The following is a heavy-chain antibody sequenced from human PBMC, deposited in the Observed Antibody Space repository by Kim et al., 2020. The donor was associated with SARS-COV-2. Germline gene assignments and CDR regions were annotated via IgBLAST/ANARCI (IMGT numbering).Heavy chain of an antibody. CDR3: ARVRAGSSAAFDI. D-gene: IGHD6-19*01. V-gene: IGHV1-2*02. J-gene: IGHJ3*02. Sequence: QQVQGGVTMTRDTSISTAYMELSRLRSDDTAMYYCARVRAGSSAAFDIWGQGTMVTVSS.